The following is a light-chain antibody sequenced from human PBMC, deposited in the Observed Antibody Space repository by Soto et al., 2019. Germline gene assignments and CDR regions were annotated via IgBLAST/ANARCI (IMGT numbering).Light chain of an antibody. V-gene: IGKV1-5*01. CDR3: QQYNTYPWT. Sequence: DIQMTQTPYTLSASVRNRVTITCRPSQSFRSSAAWYRQKPGKAPKLLIFDASSLESGVPSRFSGSGSATEFTLTITSLQPDDFATYYCQQYNTYPWTFGQGTKVDIK. J-gene: IGKJ1*01. CDR2: DAS. CDR1: QSFRSS.